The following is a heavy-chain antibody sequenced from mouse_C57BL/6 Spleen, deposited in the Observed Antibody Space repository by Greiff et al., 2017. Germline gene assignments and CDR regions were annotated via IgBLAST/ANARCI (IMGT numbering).Heavy chain of an antibody. V-gene: IGHV1-26*01. J-gene: IGHJ2*01. CDR2: INPNNGGT. Sequence: EVQLQQSGPELVKPGASVKISCKASGYTFTDYYMNWVKQSHGKSLAWIGDINPNNGGTSYNQKFKGKATLTVDKSSSTAYMELRSLTSEDSAVXYCARWGTRAPFDYWGQGTTLTVAS. CDR1: GYTFTDYY. D-gene: IGHD3-3*01. CDR3: ARWGTRAPFDY.